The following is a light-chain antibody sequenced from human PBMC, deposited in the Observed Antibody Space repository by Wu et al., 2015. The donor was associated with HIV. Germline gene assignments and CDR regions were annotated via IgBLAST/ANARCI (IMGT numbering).Light chain of an antibody. V-gene: IGKV3-11*01. CDR3: QQHANWPLT. CDR2: DAS. J-gene: IGKJ5*01. CDR1: RSVSSA. Sequence: EIVLTQSPAALSISPGERATLSRRASRSVSSAVAWYQQKPGQAPRLLIYDASKRATGIPARFTGGGSATDYILTISSLEPEDFAVYYCQQHANWPLTFGQGTRLEI.